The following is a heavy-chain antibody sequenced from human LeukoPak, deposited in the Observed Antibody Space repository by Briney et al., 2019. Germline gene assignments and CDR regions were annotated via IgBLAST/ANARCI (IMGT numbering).Heavy chain of an antibody. D-gene: IGHD2-2*01. CDR1: GFTFSNYA. V-gene: IGHV3-30-3*01. CDR3: ARDRFPYCSSTSCYFDQ. CDR2: ISYDGSNK. Sequence: PGGSLRLSCAASGFTFSNYAMHWVRQAPGKGPEWVAVISYDGSNKYYADSVRGRFTISRDNSKNTLYLQMNSLRAEDTAVYYCARDRFPYCSSTSCYFDQWGQGTLVTVSS. J-gene: IGHJ4*02.